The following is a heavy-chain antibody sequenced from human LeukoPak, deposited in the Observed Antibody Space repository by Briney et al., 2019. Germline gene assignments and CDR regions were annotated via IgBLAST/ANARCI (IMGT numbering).Heavy chain of an antibody. J-gene: IGHJ4*02. Sequence: GGSLRLSCAASGFTFSSYAMSWVRQAPGKGLEWVSAISGSGGSTYYADSVKGRFTVSRDNSKNTLYLQMNSLRAEDTAVYYCAKDSYGSGSYQFDYWGQGTLVTVSS. D-gene: IGHD3-10*01. CDR3: AKDSYGSGSYQFDY. CDR1: GFTFSSYA. V-gene: IGHV3-23*01. CDR2: ISGSGGST.